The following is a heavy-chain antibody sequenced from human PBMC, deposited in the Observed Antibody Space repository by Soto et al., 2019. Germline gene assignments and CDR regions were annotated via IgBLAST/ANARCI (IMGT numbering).Heavy chain of an antibody. J-gene: IGHJ5*02. D-gene: IGHD3-10*01. V-gene: IGHV4-31*03. Sequence: PSETLSLTCTVSGGSITRGVYYWSWIRQHPVKGLEWIGYIYEGGSTYYNPSLKSRVTISVDTSKNQFSLSLSSVAAADTAVYYCARGHRIRGIVRWFDPWGPGTMVTVSS. CDR1: GGSITRGVYY. CDR3: ARGHRIRGIVRWFDP. CDR2: IYEGGST.